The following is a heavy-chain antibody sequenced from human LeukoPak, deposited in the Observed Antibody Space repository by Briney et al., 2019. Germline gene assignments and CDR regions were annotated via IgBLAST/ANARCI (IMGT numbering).Heavy chain of an antibody. D-gene: IGHD3-16*01. CDR3: ARHQGAGEYPFDY. CDR2: INPSDGST. Sequence: ASVKVSFKASGYTFTTYYMHWVRQAHGQGLEWIGIINPSDGSTTYAQRFQGRVTMTRDTSTSTVYMELSSLRSEDTAVYYCARHQGAGEYPFDYWGQGTLVTVAS. V-gene: IGHV1-46*01. CDR1: GYTFTTYY. J-gene: IGHJ4*02.